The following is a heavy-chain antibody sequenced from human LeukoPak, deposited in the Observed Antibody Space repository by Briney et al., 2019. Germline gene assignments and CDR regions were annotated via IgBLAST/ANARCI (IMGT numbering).Heavy chain of an antibody. CDR3: TTDSGRLVIT. CDR1: GFTFSNYA. J-gene: IGHJ4*02. V-gene: IGHV3-15*01. Sequence: GGSLRLSCAASGFTFSNYAMSWVRQAPGKGLEWVGRIKSNADGGTTAYAAPVRGRFTISRDDPKNTLYLQMNSLKTEDTAVYYCTTDSGRLVITWGQGTLVTVSS. CDR2: IKSNADGGTT. D-gene: IGHD3-16*01.